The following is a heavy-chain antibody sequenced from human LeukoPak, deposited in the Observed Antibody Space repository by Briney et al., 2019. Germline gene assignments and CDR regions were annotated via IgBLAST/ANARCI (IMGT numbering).Heavy chain of an antibody. V-gene: IGHV5-51*01. Sequence: PGESLKISCQGSGYSFTNHWIAWVRQMPGKGLEWMGIIYPGDSDTRYSPSFQGQVTFSADKSISTAYLQWSRLKASDTAMYYCASSNSDTTFDIWGQGTMVTVSS. D-gene: IGHD2/OR15-2a*01. CDR1: GYSFTNHW. CDR2: IYPGDSDT. CDR3: ASSNSDTTFDI. J-gene: IGHJ3*02.